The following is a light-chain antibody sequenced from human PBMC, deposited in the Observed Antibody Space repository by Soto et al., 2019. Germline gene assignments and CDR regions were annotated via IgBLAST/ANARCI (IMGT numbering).Light chain of an antibody. CDR2: EVS. Sequence: QSALTQPASVSGSPGQSITISCTGTSSDVGSYNLVSWYQQHPGKAPKLMIYEVSKRPSGVSNRFSGSKSGNTASLTISGLKAEDEADYYCCSYAGSSTFPVFGGGTKLTVL. CDR3: CSYAGSSTFPV. J-gene: IGLJ2*01. V-gene: IGLV2-23*02. CDR1: SSDVGSYNL.